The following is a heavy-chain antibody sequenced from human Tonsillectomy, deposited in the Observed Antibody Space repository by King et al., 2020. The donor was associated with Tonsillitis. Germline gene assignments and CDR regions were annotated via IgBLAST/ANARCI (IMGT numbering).Heavy chain of an antibody. D-gene: IGHD4-17*01. J-gene: IGHJ6*02. CDR1: GFTFSDYY. CDR2: IGSSETTK. V-gene: IGHV3-11*01. CDR3: ARSGGDYGDLFGNAMDV. Sequence: VQLVESGGGLVKPGGSLRLSCAASGFTFSDYYMSWVRQAPGKGLEWVSYIGSSETTKYYADSVKGRFTISRDNAKNSLYLQMISRRAEDTAVYYWARSGGDYGDLFGNAMDVWGQGTTVTVSS.